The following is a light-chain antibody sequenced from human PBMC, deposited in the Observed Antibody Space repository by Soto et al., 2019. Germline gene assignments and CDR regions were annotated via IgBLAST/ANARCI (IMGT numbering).Light chain of an antibody. CDR1: QSVSSSY. CDR3: QQYGSSTWT. V-gene: IGKV3-20*01. Sequence: IVLTQYPGTRSLSPGERATLSCRASQSVSSSYLALYQQKPGQAPRLLIYGASSRATGIPDRFSGSGSGTDVTITISRLQQEDVAVYDCQQYGSSTWTFGQGTKVDTK. J-gene: IGKJ1*01. CDR2: GAS.